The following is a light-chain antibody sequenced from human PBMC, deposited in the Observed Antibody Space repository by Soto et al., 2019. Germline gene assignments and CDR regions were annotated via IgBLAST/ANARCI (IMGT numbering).Light chain of an antibody. CDR2: EVR. Sequence: QSALTQPRSVSGSPGQSLSISCTGTSSDVGAYNHVSWYQQHPGKAPKLIIYEVRNRPSGVSNRLSGSKSGNTASLTISGLQADDEADYYCCSYTSSSIRVFGGGTKLTVL. CDR3: CSYTSSSIRV. V-gene: IGLV2-14*01. CDR1: SSDVGAYNH. J-gene: IGLJ3*02.